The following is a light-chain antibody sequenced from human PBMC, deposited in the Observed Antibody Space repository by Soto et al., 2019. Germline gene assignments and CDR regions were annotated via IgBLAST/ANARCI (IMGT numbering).Light chain of an antibody. Sequence: EIVLTQSPGTLSLSPGERATLSCRASQSVSTRYLAWYQQKPGQAPRLLIHGVSSRATGIPDRFSGSGSGTDFTLTISSLQSEDFAVYFCQQYHIWPSWTFGQGTKVELK. CDR2: GVS. CDR1: QSVSTRY. J-gene: IGKJ1*01. V-gene: IGKV3-20*01. CDR3: QQYHIWPSWT.